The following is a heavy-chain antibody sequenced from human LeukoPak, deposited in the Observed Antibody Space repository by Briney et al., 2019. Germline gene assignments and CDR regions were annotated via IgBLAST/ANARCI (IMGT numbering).Heavy chain of an antibody. D-gene: IGHD6-13*01. Sequence: SETLSLTCTVSGGSISSSSYYWGWIRQPPGKVLVWIGSIYYSGSTYYNPSLKSRVTISVDTSKNQFSLKLRSVTAADTAVYYCARKWSSSWYTGWVGWFDPWGQGTLVTVSS. CDR2: IYYSGST. J-gene: IGHJ5*02. CDR3: ARKWSSSWYTGWVGWFDP. V-gene: IGHV4-39*01. CDR1: GGSISSSSYY.